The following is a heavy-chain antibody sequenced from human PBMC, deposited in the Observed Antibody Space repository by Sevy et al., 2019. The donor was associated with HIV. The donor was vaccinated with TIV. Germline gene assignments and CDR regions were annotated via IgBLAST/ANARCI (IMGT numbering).Heavy chain of an antibody. V-gene: IGHV3-30-3*01. CDR3: ARDVGGSSWYWTYYYYYYGMDV. Sequence: GGSLRLSCAASGFTFSSYAMHWVRQAPGKGLEWVAVISYDGSKKYYADSVKARFTITRDNSKNTLYLQMNSRRAEDTAVYYCARDVGGSSWYWTYYYYYYGMDVWGQGTTVTVSS. D-gene: IGHD6-13*01. CDR1: GFTFSSYA. J-gene: IGHJ6*02. CDR2: ISYDGSKK.